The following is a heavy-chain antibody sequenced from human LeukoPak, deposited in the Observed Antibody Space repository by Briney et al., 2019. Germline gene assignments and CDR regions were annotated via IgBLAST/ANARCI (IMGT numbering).Heavy chain of an antibody. CDR2: INHSGST. CDR1: GGSFSGYY. D-gene: IGHD2-2*03. Sequence: PSETLSLTCAVYGGSFSGYYWSWIRQPPGKGLEWIGEINHSGSTNYNPSLKSRVTISVDTSKNQFSLKLSSVTAADTAVYYCARGVPGYCSSTSCYLGSNYYYYYYMDVWGKGTPVTVSS. J-gene: IGHJ6*03. V-gene: IGHV4-34*01. CDR3: ARGVPGYCSSTSCYLGSNYYYYYYMDV.